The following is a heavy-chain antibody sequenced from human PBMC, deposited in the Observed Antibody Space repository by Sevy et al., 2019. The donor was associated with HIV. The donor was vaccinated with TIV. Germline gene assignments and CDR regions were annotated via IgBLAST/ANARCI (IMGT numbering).Heavy chain of an antibody. D-gene: IGHD2-8*01. Sequence: ETLSLTCAVHDGSFSGYYWNWIRQAPGKGLEWVSSIDTSSAYIYYADSVKGRFTISRDNAKNSLYLQMSSLRAEDTAVYFCARVNCTNGVCFQGYYYYGLDVWGQGTTVTVSS. V-gene: IGHV3-21*01. CDR1: DGSFSGYY. CDR3: ARVNCTNGVCFQGYYYYGLDV. CDR2: IDTSSAYI. J-gene: IGHJ6*02.